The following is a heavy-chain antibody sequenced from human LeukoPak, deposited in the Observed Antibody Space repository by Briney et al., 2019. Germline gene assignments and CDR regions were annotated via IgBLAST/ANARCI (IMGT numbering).Heavy chain of an antibody. J-gene: IGHJ4*02. V-gene: IGHV3-53*01. Sequence: GGSLRLSCAASEFSVSDSYMSWVRQAPGKGLQWVSVIFSGGSTYYTDSVKGRFTLSRDNSKNTLYLEMNSLRAEDTAVYYCARDARDGYGGNPFDYWGQGTLVTVSS. CDR3: ARDARDGYGGNPFDY. CDR2: IFSGGST. D-gene: IGHD4-23*01. CDR1: EFSVSDSY.